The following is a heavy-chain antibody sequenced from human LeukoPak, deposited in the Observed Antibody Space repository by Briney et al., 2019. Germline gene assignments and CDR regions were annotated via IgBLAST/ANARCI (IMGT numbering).Heavy chain of an antibody. CDR1: GGSISSYY. J-gene: IGHJ4*02. V-gene: IGHV4-59*08. CDR2: IYYSGST. D-gene: IGHD4-23*01. CDR3: ATLTTVVTPSYFDF. Sequence: PSETLSLTCTVSGGSISSYYWSWIRQPPGKGLEWIGYIYYSGSTYYNPSLKSRVTISVDTSKNQFSLKLSSVTAADTAVYYCATLTTVVTPSYFDFWGQGTLVTVSS.